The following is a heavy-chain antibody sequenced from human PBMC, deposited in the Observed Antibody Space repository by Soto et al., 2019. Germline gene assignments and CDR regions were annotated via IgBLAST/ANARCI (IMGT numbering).Heavy chain of an antibody. CDR1: GFTFSSYS. Sequence: EVQLVESGGGLVQPGGSLRLSCAASGFTFSSYSMNWVRQAPGEGLEWVSIITDTGGDTKYADSVRGRFTISRDNSKNTLYLQMSSLRVEDSAVYYCARGSTDAYPGSRIFDFWGRGTLVTVSA. CDR2: ITDTGGDT. V-gene: IGHV3-23*04. J-gene: IGHJ4*02. D-gene: IGHD3-10*01. CDR3: ARGSTDAYPGSRIFDF.